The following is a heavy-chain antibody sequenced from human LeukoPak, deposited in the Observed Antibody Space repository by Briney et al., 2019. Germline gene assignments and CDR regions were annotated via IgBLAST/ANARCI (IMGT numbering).Heavy chain of an antibody. CDR1: GGSFSGYY. J-gene: IGHJ4*02. Sequence: SETLSLTCAVYGGSFSGYYWSWIRQPTGKGLEWIGEINHSGSTNYNPSLKSRVTISVDTSKNQFSLKLSSVTAADTAVYYCARGLPRIAARFWTDYWGQGTLVTVSS. V-gene: IGHV4-34*01. CDR3: ARGLPRIAARFWTDY. CDR2: INHSGST. D-gene: IGHD6-6*01.